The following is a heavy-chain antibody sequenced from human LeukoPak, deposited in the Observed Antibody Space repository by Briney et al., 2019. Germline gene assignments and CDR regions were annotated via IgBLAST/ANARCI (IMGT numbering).Heavy chain of an antibody. J-gene: IGHJ4*02. CDR2: INPNNGGT. CDR1: GYTFTDYY. V-gene: IGHV1-2*02. D-gene: IGHD3-22*01. Sequence: EASVKVSCKASGYTFTDYYMHWVRQAPGQGLEWMGWINPNNGGTKYAQKFQDRVTMTRDTSISTAYMELSRLRSDDTAVYYCARDERYDSSGYPFDYWGQGTLVTVSS. CDR3: ARDERYDSSGYPFDY.